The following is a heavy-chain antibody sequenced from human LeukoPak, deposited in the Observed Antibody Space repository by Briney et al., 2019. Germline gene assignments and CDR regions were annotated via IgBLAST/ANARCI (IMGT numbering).Heavy chain of an antibody. V-gene: IGHV3-7*04. Sequence: GGSLRLSSVASGFPFSSYWMTWVRQAPGKGLEWVANIKQDGSKKSYVDSVKGRFTISRDNAKNSLYLQMNSLRAEDTAIYYCTRVGYIDEGIDYWGQGTLVTVSS. D-gene: IGHD5-24*01. CDR1: GFPFSSYW. CDR2: IKQDGSKK. J-gene: IGHJ4*02. CDR3: TRVGYIDEGIDY.